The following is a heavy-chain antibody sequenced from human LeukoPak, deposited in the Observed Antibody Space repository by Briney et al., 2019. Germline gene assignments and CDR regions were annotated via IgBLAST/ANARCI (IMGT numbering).Heavy chain of an antibody. D-gene: IGHD4-11*01. J-gene: IGHJ6*03. V-gene: IGHV3-23*01. CDR2: ISGSGDST. CDR1: GFTFSIYT. Sequence: GGSLRLSCAASGFTFSIYTMSWVRQAPGKGLEWVSAISGSGDSTYYADSVRGRFTISRDNSKNTLYLQMNSLRAEDTAVYYCARIESSSNHYYYYYMDVWGKGTTVTVSS. CDR3: ARIESSSNHYYYYYMDV.